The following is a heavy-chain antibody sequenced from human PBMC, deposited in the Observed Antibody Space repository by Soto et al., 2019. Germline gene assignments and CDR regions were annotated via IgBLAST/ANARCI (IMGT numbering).Heavy chain of an antibody. CDR1: GGSFTTYY. CDR3: ARGRDAYKGGRS. CDR2: IHPSGST. V-gene: IGHV4-34*01. D-gene: IGHD1-1*01. J-gene: IGHJ4*02. Sequence: SETLSLTCAIYGGSFTTYYLIWTRQPPGKGLEWIGEIHPSGSTNYNPSLESRVTISLDTSKNHFSLNLRFMTAADTAVYYCARGRDAYKGGRSWGQGTPVTVS.